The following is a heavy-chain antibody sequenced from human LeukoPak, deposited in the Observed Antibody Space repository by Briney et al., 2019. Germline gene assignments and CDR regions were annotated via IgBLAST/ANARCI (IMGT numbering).Heavy chain of an antibody. CDR2: ISSSGLYI. CDR1: GFTFSSYS. CDR3: AELGITMIGGV. D-gene: IGHD3-10*02. J-gene: IGHJ6*04. V-gene: IGHV3-21*01. Sequence: GGSLRLSCAASGFTFSSYSMNWVRQAPGKGLEWVSSISSSGLYIYYADSVRGRFTISRDNAKNSLYLQMNSLRAEDTAVYYCAELGITMIGGVWGKGTTVTISS.